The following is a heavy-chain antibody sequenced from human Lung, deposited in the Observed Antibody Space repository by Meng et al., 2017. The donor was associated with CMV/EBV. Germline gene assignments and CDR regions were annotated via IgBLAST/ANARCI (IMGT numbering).Heavy chain of an antibody. CDR1: GDSVSSGPYY. V-gene: IGHV4-61*01. D-gene: IGHD4-11*01. J-gene: IGHJ6*02. CDR3: ARGPPGYSNYRAYYYYGMDV. Sequence: SETLSLXCTVSGDSVSSGPYYWSWIRQPPGKGLEWIGYLYYSGDTNYNPSLKSRVTMSVDTSKNQFSLKLRSVTAADTAVYYCARGPPGYSNYRAYYYYGMDVWGQGXTVTVSS. CDR2: LYYSGDT.